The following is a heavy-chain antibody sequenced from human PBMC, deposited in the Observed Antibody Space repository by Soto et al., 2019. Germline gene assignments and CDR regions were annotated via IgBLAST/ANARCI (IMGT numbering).Heavy chain of an antibody. CDR2: ISGSGGST. V-gene: IGHV3-23*01. Sequence: EVQLLESGGGWVQPGGSLRLSCAASGFTFSSYAMNWVRQAPGKGLEWVSVISGSGGSTSYADSVKGRFSISRDSSKNTLYLQMNSLRAEDTAVYYCAKRGSGSYFDYWGQGTLVTVSS. CDR1: GFTFSSYA. D-gene: IGHD1-26*01. CDR3: AKRGSGSYFDY. J-gene: IGHJ4*02.